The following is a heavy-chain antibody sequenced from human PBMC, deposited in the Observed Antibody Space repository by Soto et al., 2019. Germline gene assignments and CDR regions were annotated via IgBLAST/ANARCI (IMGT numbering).Heavy chain of an antibody. CDR2: ISAYNGNI. CDR3: ARDKAARLRYYYYYGMDV. CDR1: GYTFTSYG. D-gene: IGHD6-6*01. J-gene: IGHJ6*01. Sequence: QVQLVQSGAEVKKPGASVKVSCKASGYTFTSYGISWVRQAPGQGLEWMGWISAYNGNINYAQKLQGRVTMTTDTSTSTAYMELRSLRSDDTAVYYCARDKAARLRYYYYYGMDVWGQGTTVTVSS. V-gene: IGHV1-18*01.